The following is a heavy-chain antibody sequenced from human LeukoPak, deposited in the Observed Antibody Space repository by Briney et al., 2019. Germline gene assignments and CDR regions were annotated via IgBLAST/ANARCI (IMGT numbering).Heavy chain of an antibody. CDR2: MNPNSGNT. CDR3: ARGPRIAAAGTPLLFDY. CDR1: GYTFTSYD. V-gene: IGHV1-8*01. D-gene: IGHD6-13*01. Sequence: ASVKVSCKASGYTFTSYDINWVRQATGQGLEWMGWMNPNSGNTGYAQKFQGRVTMTRNTSISTAYMELSSLRSEDTAVYYCARGPRIAAAGTPLLFDYWGQGTLVTVSS. J-gene: IGHJ4*02.